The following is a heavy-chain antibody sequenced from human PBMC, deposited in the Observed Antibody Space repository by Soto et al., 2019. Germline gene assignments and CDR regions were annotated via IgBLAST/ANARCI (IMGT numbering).Heavy chain of an antibody. D-gene: IGHD5-18*01. V-gene: IGHV4-59*02. CDR2: MYYRGTT. Sequence: VQLQESGPGLVKPSETLSLTCTVSGGSVNSYYWSWIRQPPGKGLEWIGYMYYRGTTKYNPSLQSRVTISVDTSTNQFSLKLSSVTAADTAVYYCATTGGYSFGDMGVDPWGQGTLVTVSS. J-gene: IGHJ5*02. CDR3: ATTGGYSFGDMGVDP. CDR1: GGSVNSYY.